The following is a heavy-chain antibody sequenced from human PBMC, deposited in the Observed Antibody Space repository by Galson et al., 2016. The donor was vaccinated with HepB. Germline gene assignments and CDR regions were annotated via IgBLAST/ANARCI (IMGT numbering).Heavy chain of an antibody. J-gene: IGHJ4*02. Sequence: RQAPGKGLEWVANIKQDGSEKSYVDSVKGRFTISRDNAKNSLFLQMNSLRAEDTAVYYCAASYYYDSSGPYYFDYWGQGTLVTVFS. V-gene: IGHV3-7*01. CDR3: AASYYYDSSGPYYFDY. CDR2: IKQDGSEK. D-gene: IGHD3-22*01.